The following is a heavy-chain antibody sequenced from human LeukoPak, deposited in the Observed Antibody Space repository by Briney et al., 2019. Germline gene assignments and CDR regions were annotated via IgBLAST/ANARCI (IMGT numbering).Heavy chain of an antibody. D-gene: IGHD3-3*01. J-gene: IGHJ5*02. V-gene: IGHV4-39*07. CDR3: ARDQLQDPHDFWIGPGLYNWFDP. CDR2: IYYSGST. Sequence: PSETLSLTCTVSGGSISSSSYYWGWIRQPPGKGLEWIGSIYYSGSTYYNPSLKSRVTISVDTSKNQFSLKLSSVTAADTAVYYCARDQLQDPHDFWIGPGLYNWFDPWGQGTLVTVSS. CDR1: GGSISSSSYY.